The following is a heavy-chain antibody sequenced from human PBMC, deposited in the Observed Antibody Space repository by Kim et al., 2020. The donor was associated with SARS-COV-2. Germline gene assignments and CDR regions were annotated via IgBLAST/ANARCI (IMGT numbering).Heavy chain of an antibody. D-gene: IGHD3-9*01. Sequence: ASVKVSCKASGYTFTSYGISWVRQAPGQGLEWMGWISAYNGNTNYAQKLQGRVTMTTDTSTSTAYMELRSLRSDDTAVYYCARDHQLRYFDWATERTYYFDYWGQGTLVTVSS. J-gene: IGHJ4*02. V-gene: IGHV1-18*01. CDR3: ARDHQLRYFDWATERTYYFDY. CDR1: GYTFTSYG. CDR2: ISAYNGNT.